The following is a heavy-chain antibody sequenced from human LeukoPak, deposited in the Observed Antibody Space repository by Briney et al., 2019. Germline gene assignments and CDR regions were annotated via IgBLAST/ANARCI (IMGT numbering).Heavy chain of an antibody. CDR2: INPSGGST. CDR1: GYTFTSYY. CDR3: ARGGYYYDSSGYWGGY. V-gene: IGHV1-46*01. J-gene: IGHJ4*02. D-gene: IGHD3-22*01. Sequence: ASVKVPCKASGYTFTSYYMHWVRQAPGQGLEWMGLINPSGGSTSYAQKFQGRVTMTRDTSTSTVYMELSSLRSEDTAVYYCARGGYYYDSSGYWGGYWGQGTLVTVSS.